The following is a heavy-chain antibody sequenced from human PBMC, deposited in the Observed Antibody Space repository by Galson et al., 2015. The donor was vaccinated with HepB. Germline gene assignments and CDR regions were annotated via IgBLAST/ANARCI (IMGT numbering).Heavy chain of an antibody. CDR1: GFTFSSYW. D-gene: IGHD3-3*01. V-gene: IGHV3-7*01. Sequence: SLRLSCAASGFTFSSYWMSWVRQAPGKGLEWVANIKQDGSGKYYVDSVKGRFTISRDNAKNSLYLQMNSLRAEDTAVYYCARDQSGYDFWSGYYTTYYYGMDVWGQGTTVTVSS. CDR2: IKQDGSGK. J-gene: IGHJ6*02. CDR3: ARDQSGYDFWSGYYTTYYYGMDV.